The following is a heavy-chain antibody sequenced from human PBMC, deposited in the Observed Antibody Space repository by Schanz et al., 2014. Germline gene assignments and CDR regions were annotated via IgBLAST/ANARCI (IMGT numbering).Heavy chain of an antibody. CDR2: INPNTGGT. D-gene: IGHD4-17*01. CDR1: GYTFTSDS. J-gene: IGHJ4*02. CDR3: ARGYGDSPTDF. Sequence: QVQLVQSGAEVKKPGASVKVSCKASGYTFTSDSMHWVRQAPGQGLEWMGWINPNTGGTNFAQKFQGWVTVTRDTSISTVYMELSRVTYEDTAVYYCARGYGDSPTDFWGQGTLVTVSS. V-gene: IGHV1-2*04.